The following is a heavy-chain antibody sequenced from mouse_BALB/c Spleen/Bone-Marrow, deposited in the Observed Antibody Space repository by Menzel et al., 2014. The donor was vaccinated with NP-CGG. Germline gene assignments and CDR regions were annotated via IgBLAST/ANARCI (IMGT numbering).Heavy chain of an antibody. J-gene: IGHJ2*01. CDR1: GYTFTSYW. D-gene: IGHD1-1*01. CDR2: IYPSDSYT. V-gene: IGHV1-69*02. Sequence: VQLQQSGAELVRPGASVKLSCKASGYTFTSYWINWMKQRPGQGLEWIGNIYPSDSYTNYNQKFKDRATLTVDKSSSPAYMQLSSPTSEDSAVYYCTRSYGSSYEYYFDYWGQGTTLTVSS. CDR3: TRSYGSSYEYYFDY.